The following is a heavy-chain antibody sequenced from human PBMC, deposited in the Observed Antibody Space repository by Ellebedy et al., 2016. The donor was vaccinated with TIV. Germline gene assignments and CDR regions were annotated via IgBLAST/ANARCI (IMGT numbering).Heavy chain of an antibody. Sequence: GESLKISXAASGFTFSSYGMHWVRQAPGKGLEWVAVISYDGSNKYYADSVKGRFTISRDNSKNTLYLQMNSLRAEDTAVYYCAREEGYCSGGSCYSPPAFDYWGQGTLVTVSS. D-gene: IGHD2-15*01. V-gene: IGHV3-30*03. J-gene: IGHJ4*02. CDR1: GFTFSSYG. CDR3: AREEGYCSGGSCYSPPAFDY. CDR2: ISYDGSNK.